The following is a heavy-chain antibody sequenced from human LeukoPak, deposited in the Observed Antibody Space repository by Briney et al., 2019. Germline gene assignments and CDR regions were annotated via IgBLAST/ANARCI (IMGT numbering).Heavy chain of an antibody. J-gene: IGHJ5*02. V-gene: IGHV1-69*13. Sequence: ASVKVSCKASGGTFSSYAISWVRQAPGQGLEWMGGIIPIFGTANYAQKFQGRVTITADESTSTAYMELSSLRSEDTAVYYCARDSELIVVPAAIWEYNWFDPWGQGTLVTVSS. CDR2: IIPIFGTA. D-gene: IGHD2-2*01. CDR3: ARDSELIVVPAAIWEYNWFDP. CDR1: GGTFSSYA.